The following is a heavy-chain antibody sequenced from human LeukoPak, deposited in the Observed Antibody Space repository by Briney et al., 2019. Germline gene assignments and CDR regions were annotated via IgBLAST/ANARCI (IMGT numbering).Heavy chain of an antibody. V-gene: IGHV3-23*01. CDR1: GFTFSTYA. Sequence: GGSLRLSCAASGFTFSTYAMTWVRQAPGKGLEWVSVINGGGDSTYYADSVKGRFTISRDNSKNTLYLQMNSLRAEDTAVYYCARDRGDSSGYYYENYYGMDVWGQGTTVTVSS. CDR2: INGGGDST. J-gene: IGHJ6*02. D-gene: IGHD3-22*01. CDR3: ARDRGDSSGYYYENYYGMDV.